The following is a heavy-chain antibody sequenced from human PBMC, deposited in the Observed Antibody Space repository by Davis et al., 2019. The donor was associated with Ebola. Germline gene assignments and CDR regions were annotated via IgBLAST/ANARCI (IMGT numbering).Heavy chain of an antibody. Sequence: PGRSLRPSCPPSAFTFSSHSMNCVRQPPGKGLEWVSSISSSRTYIYYADSVKGRFTISRDNAKNSLYLQMNSLRAEDTAVYYCAVGGNYDFWSGWGFDYWGQGTLVTVSS. D-gene: IGHD3-3*01. CDR3: AVGGNYDFWSGWGFDY. CDR1: AFTFSSHS. V-gene: IGHV3-21*04. J-gene: IGHJ4*02. CDR2: ISSSRTYI.